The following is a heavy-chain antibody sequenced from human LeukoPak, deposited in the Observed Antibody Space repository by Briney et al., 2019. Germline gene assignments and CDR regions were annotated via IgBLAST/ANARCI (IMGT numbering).Heavy chain of an antibody. CDR2: IIPIFGIA. Sequence: SVKVSCKASGGTFSSYAISWVRQAPGQGLEWMGRIIPIFGIANYAQKFQGRVTITADKSTSTAYMELSSLRSEDTAVYYCASETYYDSSGSQAARYFDYWGQGTLVTVSS. CDR1: GGTFSSYA. V-gene: IGHV1-69*04. CDR3: ASETYYDSSGSQAARYFDY. J-gene: IGHJ4*02. D-gene: IGHD3-22*01.